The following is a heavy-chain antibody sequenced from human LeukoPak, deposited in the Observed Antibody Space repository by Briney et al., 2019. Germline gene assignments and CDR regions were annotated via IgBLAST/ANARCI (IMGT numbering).Heavy chain of an antibody. D-gene: IGHD3-10*01. V-gene: IGHV4-38-2*02. J-gene: IGHJ4*02. CDR1: GYSISTDYH. CDR2: MHHSGST. CDR3: ARDRSYYTFDY. Sequence: SETLSLTCAVSGYSISTDYHWGWIRQPPGRGLEWIGAMHHSGSTYYNPSLKSRVTISVDTSKNQVSLKLNSVTAADTAVYYCARDRSYYTFDYWGQGTLVIVSA.